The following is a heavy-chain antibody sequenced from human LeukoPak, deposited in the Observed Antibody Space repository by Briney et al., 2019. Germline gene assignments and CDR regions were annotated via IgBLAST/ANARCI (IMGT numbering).Heavy chain of an antibody. CDR2: INSDGRST. CDR3: AKDLVGSSSRDY. Sequence: GGSLRLSCAASGFTFSSYWMHWVRQAPGKGLVWVSRINSDGRSTSYADSVKGRFTISRDNSKNTLYLQMNSLRAEDTAVYYCAKDLVGSSSRDYWGQGTLVTVSS. V-gene: IGHV3-74*01. D-gene: IGHD6-13*01. CDR1: GFTFSSYW. J-gene: IGHJ4*02.